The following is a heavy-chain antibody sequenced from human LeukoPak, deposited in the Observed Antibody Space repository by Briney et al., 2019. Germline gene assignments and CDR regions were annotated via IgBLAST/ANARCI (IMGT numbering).Heavy chain of an antibody. D-gene: IGHD3-10*01. CDR3: ARGLRGHLTPYYFDY. CDR2: INHCGST. CDR1: GGSFSGYY. J-gene: IGHJ4*02. V-gene: IGHV4-34*01. Sequence: SETLSLTCAVYGGSFSGYYWSWIRKPPGTWMDLIGEINHCGSTNYNPSRMCQMTNSVDTTKNQFSLKLSSVTAADAAVYYCARGLRGHLTPYYFDYWGQGTLVTVSS.